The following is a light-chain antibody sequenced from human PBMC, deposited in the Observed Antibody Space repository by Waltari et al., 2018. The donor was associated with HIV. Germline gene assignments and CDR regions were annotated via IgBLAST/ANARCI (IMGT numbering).Light chain of an antibody. CDR1: SSDIGGYNY. CDR3: ASYGDTNRVL. Sequence: QSTLTQPPSASGSPGQSVTISCTGTSSDIGGYNYVSWYQQHPGKAPKLIIDEVNKRPSGVPDRFSGSKSDNTASLTVAGLQDDDEAHYYCASYGDTNRVLFGGGTRVTVL. CDR2: EVN. V-gene: IGLV2-8*01. J-gene: IGLJ6*01.